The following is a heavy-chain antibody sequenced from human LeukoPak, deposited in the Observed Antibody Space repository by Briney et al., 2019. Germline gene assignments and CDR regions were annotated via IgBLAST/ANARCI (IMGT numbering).Heavy chain of an antibody. CDR3: ARDQSSSSWYYKDV. CDR1: GFTFSSYA. Sequence: PGGSLRLSCAASGFTFSSYAMHWVRQAPGKGLEWVSFISYDGSNKYYADSVKGRFTISRDNSKNTLYLQMNSLRAEDTAVYYCARDQSSSSWYYKDVWGKGTTVTVSS. D-gene: IGHD6-13*01. CDR2: ISYDGSNK. J-gene: IGHJ6*03. V-gene: IGHV3-30*04.